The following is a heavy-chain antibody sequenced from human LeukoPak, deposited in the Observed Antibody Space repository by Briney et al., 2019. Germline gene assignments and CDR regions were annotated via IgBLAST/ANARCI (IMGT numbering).Heavy chain of an antibody. J-gene: IGHJ4*02. CDR2: IYWDDDK. CDR3: AHSNPTAYSYDSSGYFFDY. D-gene: IGHD3-22*01. CDR1: GFSLSRHGVS. V-gene: IGHV2-5*02. Sequence: SGPTLVKPTQTLTLTCSFSGFSLSRHGVSVGWIRRPPGKALEFLALIYWDDDKRYSASLKARLRITKDTSRNQVVLTMTNIDPEDTATYYCAHSNPTAYSYDSSGYFFDYWGQGTLVIVSS.